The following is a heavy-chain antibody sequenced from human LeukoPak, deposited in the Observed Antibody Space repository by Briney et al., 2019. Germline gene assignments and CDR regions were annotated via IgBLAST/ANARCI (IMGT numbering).Heavy chain of an antibody. D-gene: IGHD1-26*01. CDR2: IWYDGSNK. J-gene: IGHJ4*02. CDR1: GFTFSSYG. Sequence: GGSLRLSCAASGFTFSSYGMHWVRQAPGKGLEWVAVIWYDGSNKYYADSVKGRFTISRDNSKNTLYLQMNSLRAKDTAVYYCVRDLGGRSGHWGQGTLVTVSS. CDR3: VRDLGGRSGH. V-gene: IGHV3-33*01.